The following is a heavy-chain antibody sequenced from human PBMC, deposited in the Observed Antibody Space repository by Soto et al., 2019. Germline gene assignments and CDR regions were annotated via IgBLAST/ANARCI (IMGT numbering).Heavy chain of an antibody. CDR2: ISAYNGNT. CDR3: ARCRPRGYCSGGSCFYYYYMDV. D-gene: IGHD2-15*01. J-gene: IGHJ6*03. CDR1: GYTFTSYG. V-gene: IGHV1-18*01. Sequence: ASVKVSCKASGYTFTSYGISWVRQAPGQGLEWMGWISAYNGNTNYAQKLQGRVTMTTDTSTSTAYMELRSLRSDDTAVYYCARCRPRGYCSGGSCFYYYYMDVWGKQITVTVA.